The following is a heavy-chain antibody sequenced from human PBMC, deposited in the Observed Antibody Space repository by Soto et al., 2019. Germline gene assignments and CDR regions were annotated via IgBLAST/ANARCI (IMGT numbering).Heavy chain of an antibody. CDR3: ARAPQIVAMGRPFDY. Sequence: PSETLSLTCAVYGGSFSGYSWNWIRQPPGKGLEWIGEINHGGSTNYNPSLKSRVTISLDTSKNQFSLRLTSLTAADTAVYFCARAPQIVAMGRPFDYWGQGILVTVSS. J-gene: IGHJ4*02. CDR2: INHGGST. CDR1: GGSFSGYS. V-gene: IGHV4-34*01. D-gene: IGHD5-12*01.